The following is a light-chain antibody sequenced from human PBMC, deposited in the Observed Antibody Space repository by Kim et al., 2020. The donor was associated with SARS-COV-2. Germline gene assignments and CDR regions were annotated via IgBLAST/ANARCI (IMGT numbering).Light chain of an antibody. CDR2: SAS. J-gene: IGKJ1*01. Sequence: SPGDSATLSCRASQSVSNKLAWYQQKPGQAPRLLIHSASTRATGIPARFSGSGSGTEFTLTISSLQSEDFAVYYCQQYDIWPPWTFGQGTKVDIK. CDR1: QSVSNK. V-gene: IGKV3-15*01. CDR3: QQYDIWPPWT.